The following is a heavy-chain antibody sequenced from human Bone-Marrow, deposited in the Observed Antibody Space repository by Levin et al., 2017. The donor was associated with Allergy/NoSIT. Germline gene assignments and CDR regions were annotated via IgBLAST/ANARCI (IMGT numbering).Heavy chain of an antibody. CDR2: VSHSGNT. CDR1: GGSISTNGYY. Sequence: PSETLSLTCTVSGGSISTNGYYWVWIRQPPGKGLEWIGSVSHSGNTYYNPSLKSRVTISVDTSDNQVSLKVTSVTAADMAVYYCARNWYLDWLRGRFDAWGQGTLVTVSS. D-gene: IGHD3-9*01. CDR3: ARNWYLDWLRGRFDA. V-gene: IGHV4-39*01. J-gene: IGHJ5*02.